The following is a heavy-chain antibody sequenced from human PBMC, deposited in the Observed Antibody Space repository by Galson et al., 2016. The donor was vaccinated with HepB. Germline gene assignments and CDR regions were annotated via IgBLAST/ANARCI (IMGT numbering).Heavy chain of an antibody. V-gene: IGHV3-23*01. D-gene: IGHD3-3*01. Sequence: SLRLSCAASGFTFTNYAMTWVRQAPGKGLEWVSAITGSGGSTYYADSVKGRFTISRDNSKNTLFLQMNSLRPEDTAVYYCAKLRVPITIFGVVIIGGWFDPWGQGTLVTVSS. CDR2: ITGSGGST. J-gene: IGHJ5*02. CDR1: GFTFTNYA. CDR3: AKLRVPITIFGVVIIGGWFDP.